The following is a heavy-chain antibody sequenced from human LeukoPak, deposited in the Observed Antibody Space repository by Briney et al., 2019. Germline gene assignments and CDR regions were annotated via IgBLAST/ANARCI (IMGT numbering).Heavy chain of an antibody. J-gene: IGHJ4*02. CDR3: AKDVGSGWYALDY. Sequence: PGGSLRLSCAASGFTFDDYAMHWVRQAPGKGLEWVSGISWNSGSIGYADSVKGRFTISRDNAKNSLYLQMNSLRAEDTALYYCAKDVGSGWYALDYWGQGTLVTVSS. CDR1: GFTFDDYA. CDR2: ISWNSGSI. D-gene: IGHD6-19*01. V-gene: IGHV3-9*01.